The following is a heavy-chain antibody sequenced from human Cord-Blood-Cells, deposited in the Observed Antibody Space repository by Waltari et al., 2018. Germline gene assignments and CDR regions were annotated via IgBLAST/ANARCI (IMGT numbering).Heavy chain of an antibody. J-gene: IGHJ3*02. CDR1: GFTFRRYS. D-gene: IGHD6-19*01. V-gene: IGHV3-21*01. CDR2: ISSRSSYI. CDR3: ARTSGWYAFDI. Sequence: EVQLVESGGGLDKPGGSLRLSCAASGFTFRRYSLNWVRQAPGKGLEWVSSISSRSSYIYYADSVKGRFTISRDNAKNSLYLQMNSLRAEDTAVYYCARTSGWYAFDIWGQGTMVTVSS.